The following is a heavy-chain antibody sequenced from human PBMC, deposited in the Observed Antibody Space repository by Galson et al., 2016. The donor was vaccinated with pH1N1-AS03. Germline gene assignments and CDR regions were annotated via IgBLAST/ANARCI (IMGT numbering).Heavy chain of an antibody. J-gene: IGHJ4*02. CDR2: IARDGGNK. D-gene: IGHD3-16*01. V-gene: IGHV3-30*03. Sequence: SGFTFSTYGMHWVRQAPGKGLEWVAVIARDGGNKYYADSVKGRFTISRDNSKNTLYLQMNSLRAEDTAVYFCATKLDSVNTHGGYWGQGTLVTVSS. CDR1: GFTFSTYG. CDR3: ATKLDSVNTHGGY.